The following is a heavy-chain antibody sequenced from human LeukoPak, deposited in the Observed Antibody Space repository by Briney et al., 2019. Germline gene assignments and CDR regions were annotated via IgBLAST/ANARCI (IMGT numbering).Heavy chain of an antibody. Sequence: PGGSLRLSCAASGFTFSSYWMSWARQAPGKRLQSVANINQDGSEKYYVDSVKGRFTISRDNAKNSLYLQMNSLRAEDTAVYFCARWVQAGDYFDNWGQGTLVTVSS. CDR1: GFTFSSYW. CDR3: ARWVQAGDYFDN. V-gene: IGHV3-7*05. D-gene: IGHD1-1*01. J-gene: IGHJ4*02. CDR2: INQDGSEK.